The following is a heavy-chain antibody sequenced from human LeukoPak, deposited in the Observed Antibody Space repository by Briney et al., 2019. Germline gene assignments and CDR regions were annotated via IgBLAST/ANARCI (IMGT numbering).Heavy chain of an antibody. J-gene: IGHJ4*02. D-gene: IGHD3-10*01. V-gene: IGHV4-38-2*02. CDR3: ARGYYGSGSDY. CDR1: GYSISSGYY. Sequence: SETLSLTCTVSGYSISSGYYWGWIRQPPGKGLEWIGSVYHSGSTYYNPSLKSRVTISVDTSKNQFSLKLSSVTAADTAVYYCARGYYGSGSDYWGQGTLVTVSS. CDR2: VYHSGST.